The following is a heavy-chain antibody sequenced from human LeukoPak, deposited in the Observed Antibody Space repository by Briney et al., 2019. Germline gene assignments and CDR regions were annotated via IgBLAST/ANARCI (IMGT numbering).Heavy chain of an antibody. CDR2: SAHTGSS. CDR1: GASVSSYY. Sequence: PSETLSLTCTVSGASVSSYYWSWIRKPPGKGLEWFGFSAHTGSSSYNPSLKSRVSISVDKSMHHFSLRLTSVTTADTAVYYCARYYADVNGYYYYYDYWGQGTLVTVSS. V-gene: IGHV4-59*02. D-gene: IGHD3-22*01. J-gene: IGHJ4*02. CDR3: ARYYADVNGYYYYYDY.